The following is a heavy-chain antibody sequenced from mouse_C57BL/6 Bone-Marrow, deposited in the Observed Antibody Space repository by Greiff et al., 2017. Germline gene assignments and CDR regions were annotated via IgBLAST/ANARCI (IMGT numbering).Heavy chain of an antibody. CDR3: ARMGYYGSRGYWYFDV. D-gene: IGHD1-1*01. Sequence: EVQLVESGPGLAKPSQTLSLTCSVTGYSITSDYWNWIRKFPGNKLEYMGYISYSGSTYYNPSLKSRISITRNTSKNQYYLQLNSVTTEDTATYYCARMGYYGSRGYWYFDVWGTGTTVTVSS. J-gene: IGHJ1*03. CDR2: ISYSGST. CDR1: GYSITSDY. V-gene: IGHV3-8*01.